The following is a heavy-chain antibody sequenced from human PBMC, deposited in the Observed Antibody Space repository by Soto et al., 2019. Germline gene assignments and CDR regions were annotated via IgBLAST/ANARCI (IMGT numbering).Heavy chain of an antibody. CDR3: ARHPPMTMVRGAQGAFDI. CDR2: IYYRGST. D-gene: IGHD3-10*01. V-gene: IGHV4-39*01. J-gene: IGHJ3*02. Sequence: QLQLQESGPGLVKPSETLSLTCTVSGGSISSSSYYWGWIRQPPGKGLEWIGSIYYRGSTYYNPSPKSRVTIAVDTSKNQFALKLSSVTAADTAVYDGARHPPMTMVRGAQGAFDIWGQGTMVTVSS. CDR1: GGSISSSSYY.